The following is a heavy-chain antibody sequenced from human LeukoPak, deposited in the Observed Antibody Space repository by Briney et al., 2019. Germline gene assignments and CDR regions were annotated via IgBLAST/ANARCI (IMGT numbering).Heavy chain of an antibody. CDR2: IYYSGST. Sequence: SETLSLTCTVSGGSISSYYWSWIRQPPGKGLEWIGYIYYSGSTNYNPSLKSRVTISVDTSKNQFSLKLSSVTAADTAVYYCASSTVAGTFGCWGQGTLVTVSS. J-gene: IGHJ5*01. V-gene: IGHV4-59*01. D-gene: IGHD6-19*01. CDR3: ASSTVAGTFGC. CDR1: GGSISSYY.